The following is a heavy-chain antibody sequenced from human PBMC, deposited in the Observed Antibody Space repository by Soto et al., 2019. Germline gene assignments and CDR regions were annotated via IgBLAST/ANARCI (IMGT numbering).Heavy chain of an antibody. CDR2: IYDSGST. D-gene: IGHD2-8*01. V-gene: IGHV4-61*01. Sequence: QVQLQESVPGLEKPSGTLTLTCTVSGGSVNNGNYYWSWIRQPPGNGLEWIGHIYDSGSTNYNPSLQSRVIISIDTSKKQFSLKLSSVPAADTAVYFCARDPGVGLSARWFDPWGQGALVTVSS. CDR1: GGSVNNGNYY. CDR3: ARDPGVGLSARWFDP. J-gene: IGHJ5*02.